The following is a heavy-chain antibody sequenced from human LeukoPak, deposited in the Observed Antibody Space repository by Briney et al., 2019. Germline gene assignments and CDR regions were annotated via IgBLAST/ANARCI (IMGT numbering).Heavy chain of an antibody. D-gene: IGHD3-3*01. J-gene: IGHJ1*01. V-gene: IGHV1-18*01. Sequence: GASVKVSCKASGYTFTSYGISWVRQAPGQGLEWMGWISAYNGNTNYAQKLQGRVTMTTDTSTSTAYMELRSLGSDDTAVYYCARDLGVVINAMYFQHWGQGTLVTVSS. CDR3: ARDLGVVINAMYFQH. CDR2: ISAYNGNT. CDR1: GYTFTSYG.